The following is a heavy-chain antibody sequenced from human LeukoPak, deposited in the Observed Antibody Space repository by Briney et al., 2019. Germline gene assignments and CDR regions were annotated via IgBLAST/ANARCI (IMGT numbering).Heavy chain of an antibody. Sequence: ASVKVSCKASGYTFTSYGISWVRQAPGQGLEWMGWINTNTGNPTYAQGFTGRFVFSLDTSVSTAYLQISSLKAEDTAVYYCARLPTAAAGQIDYWGQGTLVTVSS. D-gene: IGHD6-13*01. J-gene: IGHJ4*02. CDR2: INTNTGNP. CDR1: GYTFTSYG. V-gene: IGHV7-4-1*02. CDR3: ARLPTAAAGQIDY.